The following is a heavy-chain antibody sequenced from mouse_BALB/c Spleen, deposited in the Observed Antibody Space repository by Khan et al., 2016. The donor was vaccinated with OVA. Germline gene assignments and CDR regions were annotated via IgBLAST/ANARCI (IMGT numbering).Heavy chain of an antibody. V-gene: IGHV2-2*01. CDR3: ARNRNGYFAY. Sequence: VELVESGPGLVQPSQSLSITCTVSGFSLTSYGVHWVRQSPGRGLEWLGMIWSGGSKDYNATFISRLSISKDNSKSQVFFKMNSLQAYDTAIYYCARNRNGYFAYWGQGTTLTVSS. CDR1: GFSLTSYG. CDR2: IWSGGSK. J-gene: IGHJ2*01. D-gene: IGHD1-1*02.